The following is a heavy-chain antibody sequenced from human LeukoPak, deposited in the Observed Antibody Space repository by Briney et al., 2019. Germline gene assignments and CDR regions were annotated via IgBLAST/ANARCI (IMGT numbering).Heavy chain of an antibody. Sequence: SETLSLTCAVYGGSFSGYYWSWIRQPPGKGLEWIGEINHSGSTNYNPSLKSRVTISVDTSKNQFSLKLSSVTAADTAVYYCARARRDIVVVPAAQMLGYCSGGSCRRSYYYYMDVWGKGTTVTVSS. CDR2: INHSGST. D-gene: IGHD2-15*01. CDR3: ARARRDIVVVPAAQMLGYCSGGSCRRSYYYYMDV. V-gene: IGHV4-34*01. CDR1: GGSFSGYY. J-gene: IGHJ6*03.